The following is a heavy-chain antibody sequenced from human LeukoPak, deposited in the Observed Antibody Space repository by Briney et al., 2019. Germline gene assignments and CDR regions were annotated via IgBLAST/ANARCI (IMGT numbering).Heavy chain of an antibody. CDR1: GYSFASYW. J-gene: IGHJ6*03. CDR2: IYPGDSDT. V-gene: IGHV5-51*01. Sequence: PGESLKISCKGSGYSFASYWIGWVRQMPEKGVEWMGLIYPGDSDTRYSPSFQGQVTISADKSISTAYLQWSSLKASDTAMYYCARGGHGSGYLKGPDYYYDYMDVWGKGTTVTVSS. D-gene: IGHD3-3*01. CDR3: ARGGHGSGYLKGPDYYYDYMDV.